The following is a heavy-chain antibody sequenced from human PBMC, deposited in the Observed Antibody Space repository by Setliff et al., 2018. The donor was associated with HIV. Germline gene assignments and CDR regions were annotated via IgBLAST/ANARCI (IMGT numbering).Heavy chain of an antibody. CDR2: IYTSGST. CDR1: GGSFSSYY. D-gene: IGHD3-22*01. CDR3: ARDKRYYYDSSIYWYFDL. J-gene: IGHJ2*01. V-gene: IGHV4-4*07. Sequence: SETLSLTCTVPGGSFSSYYWSWIRQPAGKGLEWIGRIYTSGSTNYNPSLKSRVTMPVDASKNQFSLKLSSVTAADTAVYYCARDKRYYYDSSIYWYFDLWGRGTLVTVSS.